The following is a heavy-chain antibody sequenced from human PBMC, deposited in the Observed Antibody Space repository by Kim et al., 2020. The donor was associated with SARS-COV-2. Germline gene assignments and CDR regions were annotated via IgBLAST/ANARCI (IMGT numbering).Heavy chain of an antibody. D-gene: IGHD3-22*01. J-gene: IGHJ4*02. V-gene: IGHV1-69*04. CDR2: IIPILGIA. CDR1: GGTFSSYA. Sequence: SVKVSCKASGGTFSSYAISWVRQAPGQGLEWMGRIIPILGIANYAQKFQGRVTITADKSTSTAYMELSSLRSEDTAVYYCARDKYLSVVTWRYYFDYWGQGTLVTVSS. CDR3: ARDKYLSVVTWRYYFDY.